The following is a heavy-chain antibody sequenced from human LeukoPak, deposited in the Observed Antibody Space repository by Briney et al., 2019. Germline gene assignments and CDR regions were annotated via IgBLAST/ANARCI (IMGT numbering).Heavy chain of an antibody. CDR2: IYSGDANIDI. D-gene: IGHD5-24*01. Sequence: PRESLKISCKGSGYDFPRHWIGWVRQMAGRGLEWMGTIYSGDANIDIGYSPSFQGQVTISADKSISTAYLQWSSLRASDTAMYYCARQRSRDGYNYDGFDIWGQGTMVTVSS. CDR3: ARQRSRDGYNYDGFDI. CDR1: GYDFPRHW. J-gene: IGHJ3*02. V-gene: IGHV5-51*01.